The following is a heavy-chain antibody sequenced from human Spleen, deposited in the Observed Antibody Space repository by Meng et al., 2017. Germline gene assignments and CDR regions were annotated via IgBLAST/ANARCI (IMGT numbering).Heavy chain of an antibody. CDR1: GFTFSYYS. J-gene: IGHJ4*02. Sequence: GESLKISCAASGFTFSYYSVNWVRQAPGKGLEWVSSITNSGSLYIYYADSVKGRFTISRDNYKNTLYLQMNSLRAEDTAVDYYARDPYMTGTTSVDYWGQGTLVTVSS. CDR2: ITNSGSLYI. D-gene: IGHD1-20*01. V-gene: IGHV3-21*01. CDR3: ARDPYMTGTTSVDY.